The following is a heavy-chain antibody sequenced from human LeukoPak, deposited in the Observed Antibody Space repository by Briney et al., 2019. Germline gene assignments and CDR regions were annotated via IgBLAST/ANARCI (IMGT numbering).Heavy chain of an antibody. V-gene: IGHV1-18*01. Sequence: ASVKVSCKASGYTFTSYGVSWVRQAPGQGLEWMGWISAYNGNTNYAQKLQGRVTMTTDTSTSTACMELRSLRSDDTAVYYCAREQSLWHPPGWFDPWGQGTLVTVSS. CDR2: ISAYNGNT. CDR1: GYTFTSYG. D-gene: IGHD1-14*01. J-gene: IGHJ5*02. CDR3: AREQSLWHPPGWFDP.